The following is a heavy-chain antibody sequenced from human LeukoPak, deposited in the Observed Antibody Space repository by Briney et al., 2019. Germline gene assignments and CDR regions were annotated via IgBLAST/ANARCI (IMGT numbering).Heavy chain of an antibody. CDR1: GFTFSNYG. CDR2: IWYDGSNK. J-gene: IGHJ4*02. Sequence: PGRSLRLSCAASGFTFSNYGMHWVRQAPGKGLEWVAVIWYDGSNKYYADSVKSRFTISRDNSKNTLYLQMNSLRAEDTAVYYCAKPPEVGATVGYFDYWGQGTLVTVSS. D-gene: IGHD1-26*01. CDR3: AKPPEVGATVGYFDY. V-gene: IGHV3-33*06.